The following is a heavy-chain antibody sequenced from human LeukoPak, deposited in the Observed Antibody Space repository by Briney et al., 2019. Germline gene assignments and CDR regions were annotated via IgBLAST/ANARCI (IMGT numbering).Heavy chain of an antibody. CDR3: ARHLRYGSGGYFDY. Sequence: GGSLRLSCAASGFTVSSNSMSWVRQAPGKRLEWVSVIYSGGSTKYADSVKGRFTIFRDNSKNTLNLQMNSLRAEDTAVYYCARHLRYGSGGYFDYWGQGTLVTVSS. CDR1: GFTVSSNS. CDR2: IYSGGST. V-gene: IGHV3-66*04. D-gene: IGHD3-10*01. J-gene: IGHJ4*02.